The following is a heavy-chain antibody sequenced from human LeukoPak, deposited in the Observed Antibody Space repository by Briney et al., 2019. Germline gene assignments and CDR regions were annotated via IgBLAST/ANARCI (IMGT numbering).Heavy chain of an antibody. Sequence: GGSLRLSCAASGFTFRIHWLSWVRQAPGKGPEWVAKINQDGGEKYYGDPVKGRVTISRDNAKNSLYLQMNSLRAEDTAVYYCAREMSYGDCFDYWGQGILITVSS. CDR2: INQDGGEK. D-gene: IGHD4-17*01. CDR1: GFTFRIHW. CDR3: AREMSYGDCFDY. J-gene: IGHJ4*02. V-gene: IGHV3-7*03.